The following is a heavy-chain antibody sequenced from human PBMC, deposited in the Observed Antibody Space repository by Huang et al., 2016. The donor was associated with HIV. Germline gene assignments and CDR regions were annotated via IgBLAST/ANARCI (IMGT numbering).Heavy chain of an antibody. CDR1: GFTFSGYG. V-gene: IGHV3-30*18. CDR2: LTFDGKNK. J-gene: IGHJ4*02. Sequence: QVHLVESGGGVVQTGRCLSLSCAASGFTFSGYGMPWVRQASGKGLECVAVLTFDGKNKDYADAVRGRFTVARDNSQNTVSLQMNTLRAEDTAVYYCAKDTDLYYFDYWGQGTLVTVSS. CDR3: AKDTDLYYFDY.